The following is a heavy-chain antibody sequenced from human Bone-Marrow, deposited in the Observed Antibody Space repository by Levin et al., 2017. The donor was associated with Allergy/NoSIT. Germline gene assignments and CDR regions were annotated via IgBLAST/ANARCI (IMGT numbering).Heavy chain of an antibody. CDR1: GFTFSSYS. CDR2: ISSSSSYI. Sequence: PGGSLRLSCAASGFTFSSYSMNWVRQAPGKGLEWVSSISSSSSYIYYADSVKGRFTISRDNAKNSLYLQMNSLRAEDTAVYYCARAAVIKNDILTGWDWGQGTLVTVSS. CDR3: ARAAVIKNDILTGWD. D-gene: IGHD3-9*01. J-gene: IGHJ4*02. V-gene: IGHV3-21*01.